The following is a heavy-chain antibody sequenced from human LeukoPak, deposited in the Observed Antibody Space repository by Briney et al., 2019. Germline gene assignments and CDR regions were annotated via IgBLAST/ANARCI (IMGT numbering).Heavy chain of an antibody. V-gene: IGHV4-39*02. Sequence: SETLSLTCTVSGGSISSISNYWGWIRQPPGKGLEWIGSNYYSGTTDYNPSLKSRVTISVDTSMNHFSLKLSSVTAADTAVYYCARASGDQRYYYYYLDAWGKGTTVTVSS. CDR2: NYYSGTT. CDR1: GGSISSISNY. J-gene: IGHJ6*03. D-gene: IGHD2-2*01. CDR3: ARASGDQRYYYYYLDA.